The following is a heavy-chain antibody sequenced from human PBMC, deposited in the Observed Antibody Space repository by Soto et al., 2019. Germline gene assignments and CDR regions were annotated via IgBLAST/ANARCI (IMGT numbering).Heavy chain of an antibody. CDR2: ISYDGSNK. J-gene: IGHJ4*02. D-gene: IGHD3-22*01. Sequence: PGGSLRLSCAASGFTFSSYAMHWVRQAPGKGLGWVAVISYDGSNKYYADSVKGRFTISRDNSRNTLYLQMNSLRAEDTAVYYCARGLDYDSSGYYLDFWGQGALVTVSS. CDR3: ARGLDYDSSGYYLDF. CDR1: GFTFSSYA. V-gene: IGHV3-30-3*01.